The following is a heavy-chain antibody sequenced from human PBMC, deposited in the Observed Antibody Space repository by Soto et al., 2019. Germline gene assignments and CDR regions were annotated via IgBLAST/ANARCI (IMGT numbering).Heavy chain of an antibody. J-gene: IGHJ5*02. CDR3: ARGVSTVTPNWFDP. D-gene: IGHD4-17*01. Sequence: GASVKVSCKASGYTFSSYAMNWVRQAPGQRLEWMGWINGGNGNTKYSQKFQGRVTITRDTSASTAYMELSSLRSEDTAVYYCARGVSTVTPNWFDPWGQGTLVTVSS. V-gene: IGHV1-3*01. CDR1: GYTFSSYA. CDR2: INGGNGNT.